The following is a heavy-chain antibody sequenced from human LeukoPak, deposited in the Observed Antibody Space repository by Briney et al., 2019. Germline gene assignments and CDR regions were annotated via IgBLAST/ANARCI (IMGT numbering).Heavy chain of an antibody. CDR2: ISHDLTYQ. V-gene: IGHV3-30*03. J-gene: IGHJ4*02. Sequence: SGGSLRLSCAASGFTFSNYGMHWVRQAPGKGLEWVAVISHDLTYQAYADSVKGRFTISRDDSKNTLYLHMSSLRTEDTALYYCATDVSNYFERWGLGTLVTVSS. CDR3: ATDVSNYFER. D-gene: IGHD3-3*02. CDR1: GFTFSNYG.